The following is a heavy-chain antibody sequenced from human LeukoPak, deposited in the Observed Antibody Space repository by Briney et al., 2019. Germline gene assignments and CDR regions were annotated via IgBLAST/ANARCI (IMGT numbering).Heavy chain of an antibody. V-gene: IGHV3-30*03. CDR3: ARVRGGFHSDY. J-gene: IGHJ4*02. CDR2: ISYDGSNK. D-gene: IGHD3-3*01. CDR1: GFTFSSYG. Sequence: QPGGSLRLSCAASGFTFSSYGMHWVRQAPGKGLEWVAVISYDGSNKYYADSVKGRFTISRDNSKNTLYLQMNSLRAEDTAVYYCARVRGGFHSDYWGQGTLVTVSS.